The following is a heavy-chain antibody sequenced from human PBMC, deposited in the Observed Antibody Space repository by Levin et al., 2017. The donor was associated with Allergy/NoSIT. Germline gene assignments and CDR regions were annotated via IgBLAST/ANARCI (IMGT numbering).Heavy chain of an antibody. D-gene: IGHD3-16*01. CDR3: ARIREISFGVHQFYFDF. Sequence: SGPTLVKPTETLTLTCTVSGFSLGRSRMGVAWLRQPPGKALEWLAHLFSNDETSYSASLKSRLTISTDASKSQVVLTMTNVDPLDTATYYCARIREISFGVHQFYFDFWGRGNLVTVSS. J-gene: IGHJ4*01. CDR1: GFSLGRSRMG. CDR2: LFSNDET. V-gene: IGHV2-26*01.